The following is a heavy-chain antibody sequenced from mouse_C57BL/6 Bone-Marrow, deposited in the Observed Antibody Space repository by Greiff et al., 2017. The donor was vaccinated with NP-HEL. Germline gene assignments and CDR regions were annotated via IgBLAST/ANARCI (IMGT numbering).Heavy chain of an antibody. CDR1: GFTFSSYA. Sequence: DVQLVESGGGLVKPGGSLKLSCAASGFTFSSYAMSWVRQTPGKRLEWVATISDGGSYTYYPDNVKGRFTISRDNAKNNLYLQMSHLKSEDTAVYYCARDRGSSYYYAMDYWGQGTSVTVSS. CDR3: ARDRGSSYYYAMDY. CDR2: ISDGGSYT. J-gene: IGHJ4*01. D-gene: IGHD1-1*01. V-gene: IGHV5-4*01.